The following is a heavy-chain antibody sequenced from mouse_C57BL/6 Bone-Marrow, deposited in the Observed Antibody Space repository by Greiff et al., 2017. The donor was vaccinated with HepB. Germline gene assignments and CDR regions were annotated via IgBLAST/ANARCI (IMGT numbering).Heavy chain of an antibody. CDR3: ARHGRLRRVFYYAMDY. CDR2: ISNGGGST. Sequence: EVKLMESGGGLVQPGGSLKLSCAASGFTFSDYYMYWVRQTPEKRLEWVAYISNGGGSTYYPDTVKGRFTISRDNAKNTLYLQMSRLKSEDTAMYYCARHGRLRRVFYYAMDYWGQGTSVTVSS. CDR1: GFTFSDYY. J-gene: IGHJ4*01. V-gene: IGHV5-12*01. D-gene: IGHD2-4*01.